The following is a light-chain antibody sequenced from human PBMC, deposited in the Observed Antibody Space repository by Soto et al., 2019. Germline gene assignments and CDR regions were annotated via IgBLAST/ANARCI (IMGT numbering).Light chain of an antibody. Sequence: DIQMTQSPSSLSASVGDRVTITCQASQDINKNLIWYQQKPGKAPTLLIYDASDLETGVPSRFSGSGSGTGFTFTISSRQPEDFATYYCLQYESLPLTFGQGTRLEIK. V-gene: IGKV1-33*01. J-gene: IGKJ5*01. CDR1: QDINKN. CDR3: LQYESLPLT. CDR2: DAS.